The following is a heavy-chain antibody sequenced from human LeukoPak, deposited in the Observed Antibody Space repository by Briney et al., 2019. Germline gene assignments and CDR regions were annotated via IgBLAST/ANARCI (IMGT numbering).Heavy chain of an antibody. V-gene: IGHV1-3*01. Sequence: ASVKVSCKASGYTFTSYAMHWVRQAPGQRLERMGWINAGNGNTKYSQKFQGRVTITRDTSASTAYMELSSLRSEDTAVYYCARGVVVTAFDYWGQGTLVTVSS. D-gene: IGHD3-22*01. CDR1: GYTFTSYA. CDR2: INAGNGNT. CDR3: ARGVVVTAFDY. J-gene: IGHJ4*02.